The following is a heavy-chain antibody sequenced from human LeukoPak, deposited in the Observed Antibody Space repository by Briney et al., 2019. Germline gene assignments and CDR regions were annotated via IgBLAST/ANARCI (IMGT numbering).Heavy chain of an antibody. Sequence: SETLSLTCTVSGGSISSYYWSWIRQPPGKGLEWIGHIYTSGSTNYNPSPKSRVTISVDTSKNQFSLKVSSVTAADTAVSYCARTYSSSSHFDYWGQGTLVTVSS. V-gene: IGHV4-4*09. D-gene: IGHD6-6*01. CDR1: GGSISSYY. CDR2: IYTSGST. CDR3: ARTYSSSSHFDY. J-gene: IGHJ4*02.